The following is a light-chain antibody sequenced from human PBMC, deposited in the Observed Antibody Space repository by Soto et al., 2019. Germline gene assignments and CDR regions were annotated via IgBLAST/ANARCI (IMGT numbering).Light chain of an antibody. CDR2: DAS. V-gene: IGKV3-11*01. CDR3: QQRSNWPPLT. J-gene: IGKJ4*01. Sequence: EIVLTQSPATLSLSPGERATLSCRASQSVSSYSAWYQQKPVQAPRLLIYDASNRATGIPARFSGSGSGTDFTLTISSLEPEDFAVYYCQQRSNWPPLTFGGGTKVEIK. CDR1: QSVSSY.